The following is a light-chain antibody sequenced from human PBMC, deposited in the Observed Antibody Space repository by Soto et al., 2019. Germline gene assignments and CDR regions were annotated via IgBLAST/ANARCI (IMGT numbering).Light chain of an antibody. CDR3: QQYNNWPWT. V-gene: IGKV3-15*01. Sequence: EIVMTQSPATLSVSPGERATLSCRASQSISSYLAWYQQKPGQAPRLLIHGTFTRATGIPARFSGSGSGTEFTLTISTLQSEDFAVYYCQQYNNWPWTFGQGTKVDIK. CDR1: QSISSY. CDR2: GTF. J-gene: IGKJ1*01.